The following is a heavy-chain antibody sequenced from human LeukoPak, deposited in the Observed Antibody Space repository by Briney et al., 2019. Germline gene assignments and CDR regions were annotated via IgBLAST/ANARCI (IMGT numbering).Heavy chain of an antibody. D-gene: IGHD6-19*01. Sequence: GASVKVSCKASGYTFTSYGISWVRQAPGQGLEWMGWISAYNGNTNYAQKLQGRVTMTTDTSTSTAYMERRSLRSDDTAVYYCARQALVAVTELDWFDPWGQGTLVTVSS. V-gene: IGHV1-18*01. CDR2: ISAYNGNT. J-gene: IGHJ5*02. CDR3: ARQALVAVTELDWFDP. CDR1: GYTFTSYG.